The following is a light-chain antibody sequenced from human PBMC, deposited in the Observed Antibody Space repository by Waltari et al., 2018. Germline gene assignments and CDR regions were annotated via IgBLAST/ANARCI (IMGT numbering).Light chain of an antibody. CDR2: KAS. V-gene: IGKV1-5*03. CDR1: QSINTW. Sequence: DIQMTQSPSALSASVGDRVTITCRASQSINTWLAWYQQKPGKVPQLLTYKASNLESGVPSRFSGSGSGTEFTLTISSLQPDDFATYYCQQYNSYSRTFGQGTKVEIK. J-gene: IGKJ1*01. CDR3: QQYNSYSRT.